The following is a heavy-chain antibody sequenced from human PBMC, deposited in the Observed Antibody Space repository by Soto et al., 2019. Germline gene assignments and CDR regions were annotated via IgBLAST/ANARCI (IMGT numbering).Heavy chain of an antibody. V-gene: IGHV4-34*01. CDR1: GGSFSGYY. CDR2: INHSGST. Sequence: SETLSLTCAVYGGSFSGYYWSWIRQPPGKGLEWIGEINHSGSTNYNPSLKSRVTISVDTSKNQFSLKLSSVTAADTAVYYCARVLVVIIPVKAVNWFDPWGQGTLVTVSS. D-gene: IGHD3-3*01. CDR3: ARVLVVIIPVKAVNWFDP. J-gene: IGHJ5*02.